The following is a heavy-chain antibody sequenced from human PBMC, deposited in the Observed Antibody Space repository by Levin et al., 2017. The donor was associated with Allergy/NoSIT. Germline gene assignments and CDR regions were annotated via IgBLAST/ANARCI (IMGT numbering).Heavy chain of an antibody. V-gene: IGHV3-7*04. Sequence: GESLKISCAASGFSFGSYWMSWVRQAPGEGLEWLANIKQDGTKKTYVDSVKGRFTISRDNAKNTLSLQMSSLRAEDTAVYYCARGQSTQLNWGQGTLVIVSS. J-gene: IGHJ4*02. CDR3: ARGQSTQLN. CDR1: GFSFGSYW. CDR2: IKQDGTKK. D-gene: IGHD5/OR15-5a*01.